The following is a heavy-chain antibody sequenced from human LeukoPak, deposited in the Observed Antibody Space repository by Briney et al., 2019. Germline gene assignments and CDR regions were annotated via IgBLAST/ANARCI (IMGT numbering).Heavy chain of an antibody. J-gene: IGHJ5*02. V-gene: IGHV3-30-3*01. CDR3: AREILAWLVANWFDP. CDR2: ISYDGSNK. CDR1: GFTFSSYA. D-gene: IGHD6-19*01. Sequence: QPGRSLRLSCAASGFTFSSYAMHWVRQAPRKGLEWVAVISYDGSNKYYADSVKGRFTISRDNSKNTLYLQMNSLRAEDTAVYYCAREILAWLVANWFDPWGRGTLVTVS.